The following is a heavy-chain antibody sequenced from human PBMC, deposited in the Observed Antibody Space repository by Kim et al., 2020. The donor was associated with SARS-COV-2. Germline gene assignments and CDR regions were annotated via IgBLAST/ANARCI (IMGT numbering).Heavy chain of an antibody. CDR2: IYYSGST. CDR1: GGSISSSSYY. V-gene: IGHV4-39*07. D-gene: IGHD2-15*01. J-gene: IGHJ4*02. Sequence: SETLSLTCTVSGGSISSSSYYWGWIRQPPGKGLEWIGSIYYSGSTYYNPSLKSRVTISVDTSKNQFSLKLSSVTAADTAVYYCARDGTPNTPFSGGPTPIVYWGQGTLVTVSS. CDR3: ARDGTPNTPFSGGPTPIVY.